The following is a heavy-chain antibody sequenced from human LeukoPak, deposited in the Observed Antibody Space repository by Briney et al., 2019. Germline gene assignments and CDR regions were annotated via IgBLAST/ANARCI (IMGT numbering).Heavy chain of an antibody. V-gene: IGHV3-30*02. CDR1: GFTFSKCG. Sequence: GGSLRLSCAASGFTFSKCGMHWVRQAPGKRLEWVAFIRNDGSDKYYADSVKGRFTISRDNSKNTLFLQMNSLRPEDTAIYYCAKDLEYSSSFNWFDPWGQGNLVTVSS. J-gene: IGHJ5*02. CDR2: IRNDGSDK. CDR3: AKDLEYSSSFNWFDP. D-gene: IGHD6-6*01.